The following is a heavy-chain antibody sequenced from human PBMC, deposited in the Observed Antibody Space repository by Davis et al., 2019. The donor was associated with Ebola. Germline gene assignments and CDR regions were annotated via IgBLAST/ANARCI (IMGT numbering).Heavy chain of an antibody. D-gene: IGHD5-12*01. CDR3: ARVRVATPWRTRENWFDP. J-gene: IGHJ5*02. Sequence: ASVKVSCKASGYTFTSYGISWVRQAPGQGLEWMGWISAYNGNTNYAQKLQGRVTMTTDTSTSTAYMELRSLRSEDTAVYYCARVRVATPWRTRENWFDPWGQGTLVTVSS. V-gene: IGHV1-18*01. CDR1: GYTFTSYG. CDR2: ISAYNGNT.